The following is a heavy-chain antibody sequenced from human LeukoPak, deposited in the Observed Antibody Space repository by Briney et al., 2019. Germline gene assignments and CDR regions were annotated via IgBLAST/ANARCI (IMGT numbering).Heavy chain of an antibody. CDR1: AFTFSSYA. CDR2: ISGSGGAT. D-gene: IGHD2-21*02. CDR3: AKKVTEGY. J-gene: IGHJ4*02. Sequence: SGGSMRLSCPADAFTFSSYAMNWVRQAPGKGLEWDSAISGSGGATFYADSVKGRFTVSRDNSKNTLYLQMNSLRAEDTAVYFCAKKVTEGYWGQGTLVTVSS. V-gene: IGHV3-23*01.